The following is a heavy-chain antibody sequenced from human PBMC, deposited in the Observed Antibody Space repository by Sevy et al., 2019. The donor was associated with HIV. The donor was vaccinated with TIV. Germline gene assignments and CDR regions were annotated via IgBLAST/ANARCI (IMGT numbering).Heavy chain of an antibody. Sequence: GGSLRLSCAASGFTFSNYGMHWARQAPGKGLEWVAVIWYDGSNKYFADSVKGRFTISRDNSNNTLYLQMNSLRAEDTAVYYCAGAVDYGDYAFDSWGQGTLVTVSS. J-gene: IGHJ4*02. V-gene: IGHV3-33*01. CDR3: AGAVDYGDYAFDS. D-gene: IGHD4-17*01. CDR1: GFTFSNYG. CDR2: IWYDGSNK.